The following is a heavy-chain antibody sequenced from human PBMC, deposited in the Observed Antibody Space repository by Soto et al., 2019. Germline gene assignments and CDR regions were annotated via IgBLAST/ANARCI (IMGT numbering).Heavy chain of an antibody. CDR3: AKVRRRFLEWLLYFDC. CDR2: ISYDGSNK. J-gene: IGHJ4*02. CDR1: GFTFSSYG. V-gene: IGHV3-30*18. Sequence: GGSLRLSCAASGFTFSSYGMHWVRQAPGKGLEWVAVISYDGSNKYYADSVKGRFTISRDNSKNTLYLQMNSLRAEDTAVYYCAKVRRRFLEWLLYFDCGGQGTLVTGSA. D-gene: IGHD3-3*01.